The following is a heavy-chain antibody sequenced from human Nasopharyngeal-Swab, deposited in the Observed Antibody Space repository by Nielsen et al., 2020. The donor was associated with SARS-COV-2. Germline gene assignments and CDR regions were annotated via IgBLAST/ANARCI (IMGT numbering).Heavy chain of an antibody. D-gene: IGHD6-13*01. CDR3: ARDSDIPYSGYGMDV. Sequence: GESLKISCAASGFTFTTYWMTWVRQAPGKGLEWVANIKQDGSEKYYVDSVKGRFTISRDNAKNSLYLQMNSLRAEDTAVYYCARDSDIPYSGYGMDVWSQGTTVTVSS. CDR2: IKQDGSEK. J-gene: IGHJ6*02. V-gene: IGHV3-7*01. CDR1: GFTFTTYW.